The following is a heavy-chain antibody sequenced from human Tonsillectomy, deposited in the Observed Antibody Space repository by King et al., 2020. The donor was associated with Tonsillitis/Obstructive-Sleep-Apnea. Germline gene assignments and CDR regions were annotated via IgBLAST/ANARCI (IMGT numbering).Heavy chain of an antibody. CDR2: VKSKTDGGTT. J-gene: IGHJ4*02. CDR1: GFTFSNAW. Sequence: VQLVESGGGLIKPGGSLRLSCAASGFTFSNAWMSWVRQAPGKGLEWVGRVKSKTDGGTTDYAAPVKDRFTISREDSKDMLYLQMSSLKTEDTAVYYCTTDFVEGGVVVDYWGQGTLVTVSS. D-gene: IGHD3-16*01. CDR3: TTDFVEGGVVVDY. V-gene: IGHV3-15*01.